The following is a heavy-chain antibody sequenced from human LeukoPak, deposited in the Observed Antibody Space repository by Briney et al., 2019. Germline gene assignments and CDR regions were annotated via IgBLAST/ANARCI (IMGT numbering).Heavy chain of an antibody. D-gene: IGHD4/OR15-4a*01. CDR1: GGSINGYY. CDR2: INYNGRN. V-gene: IGHV4-59*08. Sequence: ASETLSLTCNVSGGSINGYYWSWIRQPPGKGLEWIAYINYNGRNNYNPTLKSRVTISVDTSKNQFSLKLSSVTAADTAVYYCARGAGLNWFDPWGQGTLVTVSS. J-gene: IGHJ5*02. CDR3: ARGAGLNWFDP.